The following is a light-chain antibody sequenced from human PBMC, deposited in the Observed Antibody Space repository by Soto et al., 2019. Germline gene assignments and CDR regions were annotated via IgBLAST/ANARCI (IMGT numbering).Light chain of an antibody. Sequence: DIQLTQSPSTLSASVGDRITLTCRASQSVSVWLAWYQQIPGKAPKILIFDASRLATGVPSRFSGSGSGTEFTLTLSGLQPADFATYYCQQYNGYSTWTFGQGTRVETK. V-gene: IGKV1-5*01. J-gene: IGKJ1*01. CDR2: DAS. CDR3: QQYNGYSTWT. CDR1: QSVSVW.